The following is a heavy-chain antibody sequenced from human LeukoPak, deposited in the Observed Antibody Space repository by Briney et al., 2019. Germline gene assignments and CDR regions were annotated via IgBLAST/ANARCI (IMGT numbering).Heavy chain of an antibody. CDR1: GYSFTSYW. Sequence: GESLKISCKGSGYSFTSYWIGWVRQMPGKGLEWMGIIYPGDSDTRYSPSFQGQVTISADKSISTAYLQWSSLKASDTAMYYCARHKGPFGSGNVNWFDPWGQGTLVTVSS. CDR3: ARHKGPFGSGNVNWFDP. D-gene: IGHD3-10*01. V-gene: IGHV5-51*01. CDR2: IYPGDSDT. J-gene: IGHJ5*02.